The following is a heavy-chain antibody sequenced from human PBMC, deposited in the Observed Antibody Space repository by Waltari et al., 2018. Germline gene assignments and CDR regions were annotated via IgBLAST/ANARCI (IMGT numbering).Heavy chain of an antibody. D-gene: IGHD7-27*01. CDR1: GGTFSSYA. J-gene: IGHJ6*02. V-gene: IGHV1-69*05. Sequence: QVQLVQSGAEVKKPGSSVKVSCKASGGTFSSYAISWVRQAPGQGLEWMGGIIPIFGTANYAQKFQGRVTITTDESTSTAYMELSSLRSEDTAVYYCARDDKLGRADYYYGMDVWGQGTTVTVSS. CDR2: IIPIFGTA. CDR3: ARDDKLGRADYYYGMDV.